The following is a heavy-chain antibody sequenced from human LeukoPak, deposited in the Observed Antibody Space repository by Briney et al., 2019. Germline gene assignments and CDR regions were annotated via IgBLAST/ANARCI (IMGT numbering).Heavy chain of an antibody. J-gene: IGHJ6*04. V-gene: IGHV3-53*01. CDR1: GFTFSSYA. Sequence: GGSLRLSCAASGFTFSSYAMSWVRQASGKGLEWVSVIYSGGSTYYADSVKGRFTISRDNSKNTLYLQMNSLRAEDTAVYYCVLGSGSKYGYYYYGMDVWGKGTTVTVSS. CDR3: VLGSGSKYGYYYYGMDV. CDR2: IYSGGST. D-gene: IGHD3-10*01.